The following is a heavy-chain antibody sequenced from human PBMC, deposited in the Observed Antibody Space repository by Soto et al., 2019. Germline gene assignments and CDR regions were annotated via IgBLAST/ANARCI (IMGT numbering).Heavy chain of an antibody. V-gene: IGHV4-31*03. Sequence: PSETLSLTCTVSGGSISSGGYYWSRIRQHPGKGLEWIGYIYYSGSTYYNPSLKSRVTISVDTSKNQFSLKLSSVTAADTAVYYCARANYDSSGYYYSPFDYWGQGTLVTVSS. D-gene: IGHD3-22*01. CDR2: IYYSGST. J-gene: IGHJ4*02. CDR3: ARANYDSSGYYYSPFDY. CDR1: GGSISSGGYY.